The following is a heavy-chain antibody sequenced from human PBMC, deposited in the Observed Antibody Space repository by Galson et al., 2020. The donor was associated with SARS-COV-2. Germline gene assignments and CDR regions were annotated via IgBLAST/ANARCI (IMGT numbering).Heavy chain of an antibody. Sequence: GESLKISCAASGFTFSSYAMHWVRQAPGKGLEWVAVISYDGSNKYYADSVKGRFTISRDNSKDTLSLQMNSQRAEDTAVYYCAREGALAVAEPSFDVWGQGTLVTVSS. D-gene: IGHD6-19*01. CDR1: GFTFSSYA. CDR2: ISYDGSNK. J-gene: IGHJ4*02. V-gene: IGHV3-30*01. CDR3: AREGALAVAEPSFDV.